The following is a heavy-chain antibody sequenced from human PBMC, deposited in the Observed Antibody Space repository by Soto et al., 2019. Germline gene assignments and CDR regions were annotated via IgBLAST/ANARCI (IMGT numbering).Heavy chain of an antibody. Sequence: VGSLRLSCAASGFTFSSYGMHWVRQAPGKGLEWVAVISYDGSNKYYADSVKGRFTISRDNSKNTLYLQMNSLRAEDTAVYYCARKRAMVRGYYYGMDVWGQGTTVTVSS. V-gene: IGHV3-30*03. CDR2: ISYDGSNK. CDR1: GFTFSSYG. J-gene: IGHJ6*02. D-gene: IGHD3-10*01. CDR3: ARKRAMVRGYYYGMDV.